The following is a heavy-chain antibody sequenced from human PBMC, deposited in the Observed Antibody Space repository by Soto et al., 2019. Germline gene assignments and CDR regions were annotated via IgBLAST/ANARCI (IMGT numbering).Heavy chain of an antibody. D-gene: IGHD2-15*01. J-gene: IGHJ4*02. CDR2: IKQDGSEK. Sequence: EVQLVESGGGLVQPGESLGLSCAASGFTFSSDWMTWVRQAPGKGLEWVANIKQDGSEKNYADAVEGRITISRDNAKNSLYLQMNSLRAEDTAVYSCARGVGGFDSWGQGTLVTVSS. V-gene: IGHV3-7*01. CDR1: GFTFSSDW. CDR3: ARGVGGFDS.